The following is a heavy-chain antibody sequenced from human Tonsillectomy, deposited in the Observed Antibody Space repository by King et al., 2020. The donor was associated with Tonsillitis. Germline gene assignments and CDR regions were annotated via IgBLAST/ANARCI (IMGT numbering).Heavy chain of an antibody. Sequence: VQLVESGGGLVQPGGSLRLSCSASGFTFSSYAMHWVPQTPGKGLEYVSAITSNGGSTYYADSVKGRFTISRDNSKNTLYLQMSSLRAEDTAVYYCVNGRLLWFGDRGQGTLVTVSS. CDR1: GFTFSSYA. D-gene: IGHD3-10*01. CDR2: ITSNGGST. J-gene: IGHJ4*02. CDR3: VNGRLLWFGD. V-gene: IGHV3-64D*06.